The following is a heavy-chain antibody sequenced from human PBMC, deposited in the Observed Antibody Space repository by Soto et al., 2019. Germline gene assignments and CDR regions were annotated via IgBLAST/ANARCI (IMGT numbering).Heavy chain of an antibody. V-gene: IGHV4-4*07. CDR1: GGSISSYY. CDR3: ARAGFGYCSGGSCDYFDY. Sequence: SETLSLTCTVSGGSISSYYWSWIRQPAGKGLEWIGRIYTSGSTNYNPSLKSRVTMSVDTSKNQFSLKLGSVTAADTAVYYCARAGFGYCSGGSCDYFDYWGQGTLVTVSS. CDR2: IYTSGST. J-gene: IGHJ4*02. D-gene: IGHD2-15*01.